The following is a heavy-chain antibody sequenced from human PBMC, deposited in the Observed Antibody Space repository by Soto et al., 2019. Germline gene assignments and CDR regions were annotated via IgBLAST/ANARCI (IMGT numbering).Heavy chain of an antibody. J-gene: IGHJ5*02. CDR1: GYTFTSYY. CDR2: INPSGGST. Sequence: AASVKVSCKASGYTFTSYYMHWVRQAPGQGLEWMGIINPSGGSTSYAQKFQGRVTMTRDTSTSTVYMELSSLRSEDTAVYYCARDIAAAGRILGFDPWGQGTLVTVSS. D-gene: IGHD6-13*01. CDR3: ARDIAAAGRILGFDP. V-gene: IGHV1-46*01.